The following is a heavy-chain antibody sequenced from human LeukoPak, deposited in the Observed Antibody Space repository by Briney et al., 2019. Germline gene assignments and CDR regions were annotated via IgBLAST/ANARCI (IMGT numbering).Heavy chain of an antibody. J-gene: IGHJ4*02. CDR3: ARAYYYDSSGYGDY. Sequence: SVKVSCKASGGTFSSYAISWVRQAPGQGLEWMGRIIPILGIANYAQKFQGRVTITADKSTSTAHMELSSLRSEDTAVYYCARAYYYDSSGYGDYWGQGTLVTVSS. V-gene: IGHV1-69*04. CDR2: IIPILGIA. D-gene: IGHD3-22*01. CDR1: GGTFSSYA.